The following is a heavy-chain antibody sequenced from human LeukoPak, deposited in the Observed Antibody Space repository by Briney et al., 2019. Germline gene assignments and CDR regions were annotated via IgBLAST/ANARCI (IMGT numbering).Heavy chain of an antibody. J-gene: IGHJ6*02. Sequence: SETLSLTCTVSGASIGSYYWSWLRQPPGKGLEWIGYISPTGYTLYTPSLKSRVTISRDTSENQFSLILSSLTAADTAVYYCTRHDVVPVIGHGMAVWGQGTTVTVSS. D-gene: IGHD3-10*01. CDR1: GASIGSYY. CDR2: ISPTGYT. V-gene: IGHV4-59*08. CDR3: TRHDVVPVIGHGMAV.